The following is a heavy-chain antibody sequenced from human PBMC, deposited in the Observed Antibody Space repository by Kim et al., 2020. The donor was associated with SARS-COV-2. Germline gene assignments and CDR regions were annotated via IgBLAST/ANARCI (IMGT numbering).Heavy chain of an antibody. CDR1: GFTFTTYA. D-gene: IGHD6-25*01. CDR3: ARASGALATVDAFDY. Sequence: GGSLRLSCTSSGFTFTTYAMSWVRQAPGKGLEWVSSISGRGGSAYYADSVKGRFIISRDYSRNTLSLQLDSLRVEDTAVYYCARASGALATVDAFDYLG. CDR2: ISGRGGSA. J-gene: IGHJ4*01. V-gene: IGHV3-23*01.